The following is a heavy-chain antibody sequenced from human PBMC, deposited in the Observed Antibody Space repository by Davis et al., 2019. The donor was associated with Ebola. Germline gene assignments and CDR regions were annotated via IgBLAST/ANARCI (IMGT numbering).Heavy chain of an antibody. V-gene: IGHV3-74*03. D-gene: IGHD1-26*01. CDR2: INSDGSRP. Sequence: PGGSLRLSCTASGFTVSSNFMNWVRQAPGKGLVWVSRINSDGSRPAYADSVKGRFTTSRDDAKNTLYLQMNSLRAEDTAVYYCARPVGTSGSPGDWGQGTLVTVSS. J-gene: IGHJ4*02. CDR3: ARPVGTSGSPGD. CDR1: GFTVSSNF.